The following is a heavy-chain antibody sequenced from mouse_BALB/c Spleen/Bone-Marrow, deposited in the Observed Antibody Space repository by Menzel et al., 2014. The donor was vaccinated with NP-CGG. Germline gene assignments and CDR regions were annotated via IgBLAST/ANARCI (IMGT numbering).Heavy chain of an antibody. CDR2: IRHKANGYTT. Sequence: EVQGVESGGGLVQPGGSLRLSCATSGFTFTDYYMNWVRQPPGKALEWLGFIRHKANGYTTEYSVSVKGRFTISRDSSQNNLYLQMNTLRAEDSATYYCARDKERVFFYYWGQGTTLTVSS. CDR3: ARDKERVFFYY. V-gene: IGHV7-3*02. CDR1: GFTFTDYY. J-gene: IGHJ2*01.